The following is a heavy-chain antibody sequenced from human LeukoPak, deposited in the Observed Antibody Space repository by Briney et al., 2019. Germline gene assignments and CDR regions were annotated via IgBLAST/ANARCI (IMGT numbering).Heavy chain of an antibody. Sequence: GGSLRLSCAASGFTFSSYAMHWVRQAPGKGLGWVAVISYDGSNKYYADSVKGRFTISRDNSKNTLYLQMNSLRAEDTAVYYCARDHLPKWELLLDYYFDYWGQGTLVTVSS. D-gene: IGHD1-26*01. CDR1: GFTFSSYA. J-gene: IGHJ4*02. CDR2: ISYDGSNK. CDR3: ARDHLPKWELLLDYYFDY. V-gene: IGHV3-30-3*01.